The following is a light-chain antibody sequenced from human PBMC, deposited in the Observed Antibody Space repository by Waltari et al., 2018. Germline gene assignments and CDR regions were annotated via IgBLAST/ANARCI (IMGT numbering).Light chain of an antibody. Sequence: QAGLTQPPSVSKGLGQTATLPCPGNNDTFGGQGAAWLQQRPGHPPKLLSYRSNSRPSGISDRFSASRSGTTASLTITGLQPDDEADYYCSAWDGSLSAWVFGGGTKLTVL. CDR2: RSN. V-gene: IGLV10-54*01. J-gene: IGLJ3*02. CDR1: NDTFGGQG. CDR3: SAWDGSLSAWV.